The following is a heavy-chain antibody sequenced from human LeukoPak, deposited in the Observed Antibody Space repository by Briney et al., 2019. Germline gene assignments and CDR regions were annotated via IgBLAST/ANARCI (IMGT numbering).Heavy chain of an antibody. CDR3: ARPNYYGSDLDY. Sequence: PGGSLRLSCAASGFTFSSYWMHWVRQVPGKGLVWVSRVNSDGSITSYADSVKGRFTISRDNSKNTLYLQMNSLRAEDTAVYYCARPNYYGSDLDYWGQGTLVTVSS. J-gene: IGHJ4*02. CDR1: GFTFSSYW. D-gene: IGHD3-10*01. V-gene: IGHV3-74*01. CDR2: VNSDGSIT.